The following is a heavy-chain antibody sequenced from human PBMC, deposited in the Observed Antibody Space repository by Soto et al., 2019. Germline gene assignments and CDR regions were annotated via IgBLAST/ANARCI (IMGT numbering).Heavy chain of an antibody. CDR3: AKDRPPGIAVAGLFDY. V-gene: IGHV3-23*01. CDR2: ISGSGGST. Sequence: GGSLRLSCAAFGFTFSSYAMSWVRQAPGKGLEWVSAISGSGGSTYYADSVKGRFTISRDNSKNTLYLQMNSLRAEDTAVYYYAKDRPPGIAVAGLFDYWGQGTLVTVSS. CDR1: GFTFSSYA. J-gene: IGHJ4*02. D-gene: IGHD6-19*01.